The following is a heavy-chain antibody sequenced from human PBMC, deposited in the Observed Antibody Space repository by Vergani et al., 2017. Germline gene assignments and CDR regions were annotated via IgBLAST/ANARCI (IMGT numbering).Heavy chain of an antibody. CDR2: IYYSGST. D-gene: IGHD6-19*01. Sequence: QLQLQESGPGLVKPSATLPLTCSVSGASIRSSNYYWGWIRQPPGKGLEWIASIYYSGSTYYNPSLKSRVTISVDTSKNQFSLKLSSVTAADTAVYFCARHSXVEWLVKLGWIDPWGQGILVPVSS. CDR1: GASIRSSNYY. J-gene: IGHJ5*02. CDR3: ARHSXVEWLVKLGWIDP. V-gene: IGHV4-39*01.